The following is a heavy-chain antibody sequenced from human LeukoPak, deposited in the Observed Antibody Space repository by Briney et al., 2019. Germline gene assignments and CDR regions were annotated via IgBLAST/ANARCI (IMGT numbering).Heavy chain of an antibody. V-gene: IGHV4-59*01. D-gene: IGHD3-22*01. Sequence: SETLSLTCTVSGGSISSYYWSWIRQPPGKGLEYIGYISYSGSANYNPSLKSRVTISGDMSKNQFSLRLSSVTAADTAVYYCARANAYYYDGSGYYASHSYYYMDVWGNGTTVTVSS. CDR3: ARANAYYYDGSGYYASHSYYYMDV. CDR1: GGSISSYY. J-gene: IGHJ6*03. CDR2: ISYSGSA.